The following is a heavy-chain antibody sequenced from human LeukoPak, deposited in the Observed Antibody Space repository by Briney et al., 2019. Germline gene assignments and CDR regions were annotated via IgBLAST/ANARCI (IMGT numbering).Heavy chain of an antibody. CDR2: ISSSGSTI. V-gene: IGHV3-48*03. J-gene: IGHJ4*02. CDR1: GFTFSSYE. CDR3: ARAEVAATFDY. D-gene: IGHD2-15*01. Sequence: GGSLRLSCAASGFTFSSYEMNWVRQAPGKGLEWVPYISSSGSTIYYADSVKGRFTISRDNAKNSLYLQMNSLRAEDTAVYYCARAEVAATFDYWGQGTLVTVSS.